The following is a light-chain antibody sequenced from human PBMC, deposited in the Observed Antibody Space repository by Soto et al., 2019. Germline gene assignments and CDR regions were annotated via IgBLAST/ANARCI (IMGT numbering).Light chain of an antibody. CDR1: SSDVGGYNY. J-gene: IGLJ1*01. CDR3: SSYTSSSTPCV. Sequence: QSVLTQPASVSGSPGQSITISCTGTSSDVGGYNYVSWYQQHPGKAPKLMIYDVSNRPSGVSNRFSGSKSGNTASLTISGLQADYDADYYCSSYTSSSTPCVFGPGTKLTVL. CDR2: DVS. V-gene: IGLV2-14*01.